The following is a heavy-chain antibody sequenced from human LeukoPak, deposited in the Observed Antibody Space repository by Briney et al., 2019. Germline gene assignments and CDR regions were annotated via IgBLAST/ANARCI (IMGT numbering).Heavy chain of an antibody. D-gene: IGHD2-15*01. CDR2: ITSSGSTI. Sequence: PGGSLRLSCAASGFTFSTYEMNWVRQAPGKGLEWVSFITSSGSTIYYADSVKGRFTISRDNAKNSLFLQMNSLRDEDTAVYYCAREPRISPGYFYGLDVWGQGTTVTVSS. V-gene: IGHV3-48*03. CDR3: AREPRISPGYFYGLDV. J-gene: IGHJ6*02. CDR1: GFTFSTYE.